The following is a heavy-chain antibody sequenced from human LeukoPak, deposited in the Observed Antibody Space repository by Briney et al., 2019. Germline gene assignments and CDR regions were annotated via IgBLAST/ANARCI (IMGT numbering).Heavy chain of an antibody. V-gene: IGHV1-3*01. J-gene: IGHJ4*02. CDR3: VRGPPYGSRSDFFDY. Sequence: ASVKVSCKASGYTFSDYAMHWVRQAPGQRLEWMGWINAGNGDTKYSQKFQGRVTITWDTSASTVHMELSSLRSEDTAVYYCVRGPPYGSRSDFFDYWGLGTLVTVSS. CDR2: INAGNGDT. D-gene: IGHD3-10*01. CDR1: GYTFSDYA.